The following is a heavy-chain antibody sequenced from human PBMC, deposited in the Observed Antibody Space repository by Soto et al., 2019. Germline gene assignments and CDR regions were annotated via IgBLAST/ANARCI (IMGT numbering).Heavy chain of an antibody. CDR2: ISYDGSNK. Sequence: GGSLRLSCAASGFTFSSYAMHWVRQAPGKGLEWVAVISYDGSNKYYADSVKGRFTISRDNSKNTLYLQMNSLRAEDTAVYYCARGRPYYYDSSGYYPFDYWGQGTLVTVSS. CDR1: GFTFSSYA. V-gene: IGHV3-30-3*01. J-gene: IGHJ4*02. D-gene: IGHD3-22*01. CDR3: ARGRPYYYDSSGYYPFDY.